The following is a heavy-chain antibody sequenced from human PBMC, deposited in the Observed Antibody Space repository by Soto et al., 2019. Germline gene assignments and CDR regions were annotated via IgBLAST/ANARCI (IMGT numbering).Heavy chain of an antibody. Sequence: SETLSLTCAVYGGSFSGYYWSWIRQPPGKGLEWIGEINHSGSTNYNPSLKSRVTISVDTSKNQFSLKLSSVTAADTAVYYCARVAVRGVISVDVWGKGTTVTVSS. V-gene: IGHV4-34*01. CDR3: ARVAVRGVISVDV. D-gene: IGHD3-10*01. CDR1: GGSFSGYY. CDR2: INHSGST. J-gene: IGHJ6*04.